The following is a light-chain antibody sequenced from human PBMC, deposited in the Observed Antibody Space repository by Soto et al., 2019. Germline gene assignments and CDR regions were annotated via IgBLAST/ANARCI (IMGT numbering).Light chain of an antibody. CDR2: DAS. J-gene: IGKJ1*01. Sequence: DIVITQSPLSLPVSRVDPATLSFRASQIVSSSYLAWYHQKPGQAPRLLIYDASSRATGIPDRFSGSGSGTDFTLSISRLEPEDFAVYYCQQYGTSPWKCGQGTKG. V-gene: IGKV3-20*01. CDR1: QIVSSSY. CDR3: QQYGTSPWK.